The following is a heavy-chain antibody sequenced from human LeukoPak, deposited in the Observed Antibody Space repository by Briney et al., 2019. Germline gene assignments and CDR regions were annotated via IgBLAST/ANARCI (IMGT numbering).Heavy chain of an antibody. CDR2: IYSSGTT. D-gene: IGHD1-26*01. CDR1: GXSLSYYY. V-gene: IGHV4-4*07. Sequence: PSETLSLTCTVSGXSLSYYYWSWIRQPAGKGLDWIGRIYSSGTTDYNSSLQSRVTMSLDTSKNQFSLKLRSVTAADTAVYYCARNGGSFSSDYFFDYWGQGTLVTVSS. J-gene: IGHJ4*02. CDR3: ARNGGSFSSDYFFDY.